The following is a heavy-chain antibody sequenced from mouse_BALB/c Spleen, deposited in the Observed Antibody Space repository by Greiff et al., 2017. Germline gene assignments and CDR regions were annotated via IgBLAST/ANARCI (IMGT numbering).Heavy chain of an antibody. Sequence: EVQGVESGPELVKPGASVKISCKASGYSFTGYYMHWVKQSHVKSLEWIGRINPYNGATSYNQNFKDKASLTVDKSSSTAYMELHSLTSEDSAVYYCARNYGSSTWFAYWGQGTLVTVSA. CDR1: GYSFTGYY. V-gene: IGHV1-31*01. CDR3: ARNYGSSTWFAY. D-gene: IGHD1-1*01. J-gene: IGHJ3*01. CDR2: INPYNGAT.